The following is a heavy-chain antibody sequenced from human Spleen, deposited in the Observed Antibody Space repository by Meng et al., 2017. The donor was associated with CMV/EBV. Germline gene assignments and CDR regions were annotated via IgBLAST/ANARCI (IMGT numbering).Heavy chain of an antibody. CDR3: ASTSEDYGDQDY. J-gene: IGHJ4*02. CDR2: ISHSGSA. CDR1: GGSNSSSNW. D-gene: IGHD4-17*01. V-gene: IGHV4-4*01. Sequence: CDVSGGSNSSSNWWSWVRQPPGKGLEWIGEISHSGSANYNPSLKSRVIISVDKSKNQFSLNLASVTAADTAVYCCASTSEDYGDQDYWGQGTLVTVSS.